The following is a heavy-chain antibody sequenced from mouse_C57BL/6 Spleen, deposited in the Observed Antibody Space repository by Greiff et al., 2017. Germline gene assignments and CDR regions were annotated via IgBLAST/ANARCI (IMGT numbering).Heavy chain of an antibody. D-gene: IGHD5-1*01. Sequence: QVHVKQSGAELVKPGASVKLSCKASGYTFTSYWMHWVKQRPGQGLEWIGMIHPNSGSTNYNEKFKSKATLTVDKSSSTAYMQLSSLTSEDSAVYYCARSEYYDAMDYWGQGTSVTVSS. J-gene: IGHJ4*01. CDR3: ARSEYYDAMDY. V-gene: IGHV1-64*01. CDR1: GYTFTSYW. CDR2: IHPNSGST.